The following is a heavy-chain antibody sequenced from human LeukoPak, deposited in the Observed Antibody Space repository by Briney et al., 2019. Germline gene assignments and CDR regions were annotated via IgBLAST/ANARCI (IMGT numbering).Heavy chain of an antibody. CDR1: GYTVSSNSAA. V-gene: IGHV6-1*01. CDR3: ARGCALDF. CDR2: TYYRSKWYY. Sequence: SQTLSLTCDISGYTVSSNSAAWNWIRQSPSRGLEWLGRTYYRSKWYYDYAVSVKSRITISPDPSKNQFSLQLNSVTADDTVVYYCARGCALDFWGQGTMVTVSS. J-gene: IGHJ3*01.